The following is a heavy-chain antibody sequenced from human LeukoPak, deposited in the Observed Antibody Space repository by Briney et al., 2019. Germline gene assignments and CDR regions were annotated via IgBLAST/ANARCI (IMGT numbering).Heavy chain of an antibody. J-gene: IGHJ3*02. V-gene: IGHV4-4*07. CDR1: GVSITSYY. D-gene: IGHD3-22*01. CDR2: VYTSWST. Sequence: SETLSLNCTVSGVSITSYYWSWIRQPAGKGLEWIGRVYTSWSTNCNLSLKSRLNLLVDTSKNQFSLNISSVTAADTAVYYCARDRYYHDSRGDAFDIWGQGTMVTVSS. CDR3: ARDRYYHDSRGDAFDI.